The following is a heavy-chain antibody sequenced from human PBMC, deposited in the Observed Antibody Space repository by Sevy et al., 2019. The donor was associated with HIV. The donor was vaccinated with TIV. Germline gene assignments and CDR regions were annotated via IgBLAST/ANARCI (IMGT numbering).Heavy chain of an antibody. J-gene: IGHJ3*02. CDR2: ISGDGVNK. Sequence: GGSLRLSCAASEFTFSSHAVSWVRQAPGKGLEWVSAISGDGVNKHYADSVRGRFTISRDNFKNTLYLQRNSLRAEDTALYYCARDGRGISAFDIWGQGTMVTVSS. V-gene: IGHV3-23*01. D-gene: IGHD3-3*02. CDR3: ARDGRGISAFDI. CDR1: EFTFSSHA.